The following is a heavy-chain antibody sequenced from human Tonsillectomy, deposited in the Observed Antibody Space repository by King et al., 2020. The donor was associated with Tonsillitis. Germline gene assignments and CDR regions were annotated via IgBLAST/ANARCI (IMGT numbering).Heavy chain of an antibody. CDR3: ARVEGGGYSDYDPALFVH. CDR1: GYTFTSYG. CDR2: ISAYNGNT. Sequence: QLVQSGAEVKKPGASVKVSCKASGYTFTSYGISWVRQAPGQGLEWMGWISAYNGNTNYAQKLQGRVTMTTDTSTRTAYMELRSLRSDDTAVYYCARVEGGGYSDYDPALFVHWGQGTLVTVSS. V-gene: IGHV1-18*04. J-gene: IGHJ4*02. D-gene: IGHD5-12*01.